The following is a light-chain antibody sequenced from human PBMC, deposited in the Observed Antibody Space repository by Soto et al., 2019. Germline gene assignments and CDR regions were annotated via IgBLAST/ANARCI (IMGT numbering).Light chain of an antibody. J-gene: IGKJ3*01. CDR2: GAS. V-gene: IGKV1-39*01. Sequence: IHKTQPPSSLSASMGDRVTITCRASQGISNDLGWYQPKTGKDPKLLIYGASSLQSAAPSRFSGSRSGTDFTLTISSLQPEDFATYYCQERDTFGPGTKVDI. CDR1: QGISND. CDR3: QERDT.